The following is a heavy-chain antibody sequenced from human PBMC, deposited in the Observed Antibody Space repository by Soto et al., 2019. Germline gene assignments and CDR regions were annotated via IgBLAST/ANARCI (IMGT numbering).Heavy chain of an antibody. CDR3: EKDEGVCNTISSKEAFNY. V-gene: IGHV3-9*01. J-gene: IGHJ6*02. Sequence: VQLAESGGGLVQPGRSLRLSCEASGFSFVDYAMHWVRQVPGQGLEWVSGISWDGGYTGYADSVKGRFTISRDNAKKALNLQMNGLRVEDTALNYGEKDEGVCNTISSKEAFNYWGQGPRSPS. CDR2: ISWDGGYT. CDR1: GFSFVDYA. D-gene: IGHD3-3*01.